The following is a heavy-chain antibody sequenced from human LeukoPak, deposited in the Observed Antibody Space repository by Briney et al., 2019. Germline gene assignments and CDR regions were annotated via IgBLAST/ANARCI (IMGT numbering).Heavy chain of an antibody. CDR3: ARDLFGDGGVFWTGYSTYTYNWFDP. D-gene: IGHD3-3*01. CDR2: IIPILGIA. Sequence: GASVKVSCKASGYTFTSYAISWVRQAPGQGLEWMGRIIPILGIANYAQKFQGRVTITADKSTSTAYMELSSLRSEDTAVYYCARDLFGDGGVFWTGYSTYTYNWFDPWGQGTLVTVSS. V-gene: IGHV1-69*04. J-gene: IGHJ5*02. CDR1: GYTFTSYA.